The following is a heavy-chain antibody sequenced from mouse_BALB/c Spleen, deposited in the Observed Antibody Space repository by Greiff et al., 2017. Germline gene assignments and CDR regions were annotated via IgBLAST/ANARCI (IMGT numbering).Heavy chain of an antibody. CDR2: IYPGDGDT. V-gene: IGHV1-80*01. CDR1: GYTFTSYW. D-gene: IGHD1-1*01. J-gene: IGHJ1*01. Sequence: QVQLQQPGAELVRPGASVKLSCKASGYTFTSYWMNWVKQRPGQGLEWIGQIYPGDGDTNYNGKFKGKATLTADKSSSTAYMQLSSLTSEDSAVYFCARSVTTVVNWYFDVWGAGTTVTVSS. CDR3: ARSVTTVVNWYFDV.